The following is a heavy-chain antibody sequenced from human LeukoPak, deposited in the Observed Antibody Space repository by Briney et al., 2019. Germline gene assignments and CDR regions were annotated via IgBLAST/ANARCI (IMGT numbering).Heavy chain of an antibody. J-gene: IGHJ4*02. D-gene: IGHD1-1*01. CDR2: IYSGGGT. V-gene: IGHV3-66*04. CDR3: ATQTGSRTDYYFDY. Sequence: GGSLRLSCAASEFIVSNNYMSWVRQAPGKGLDWVSFIYSGGGTYYADSVKGRFTISRDNSKNTLYLQMNGLRAEDTAVYYCATQTGSRTDYYFDYWGQGTLVTVSS. CDR1: EFIVSNNY.